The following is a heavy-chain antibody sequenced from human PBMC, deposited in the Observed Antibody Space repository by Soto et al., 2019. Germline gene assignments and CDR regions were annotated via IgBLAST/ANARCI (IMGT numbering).Heavy chain of an antibody. D-gene: IGHD1-26*01. CDR3: ASGEWELPYYFDY. CDR2: IIPIFGTA. CDR1: GGTFSSYD. Sequence: SVKAFCKVSGGTFSSYDISWVRQDPGQGLEWMGGIIPIFGTANYAQKFQGRVTITADESTSTAYMELSSLSSEDTAVYYCASGEWELPYYFDYWGQGSRGTVAS. V-gene: IGHV1-69*13. J-gene: IGHJ4*02.